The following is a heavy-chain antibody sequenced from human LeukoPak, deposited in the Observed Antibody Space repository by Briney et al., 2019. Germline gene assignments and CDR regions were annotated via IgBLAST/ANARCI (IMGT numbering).Heavy chain of an antibody. Sequence: SETLSLTCAVYGGSFSGYYWTWIRQTPEKGLEWIGEMNPSGSTNYNPPLKSRVTISVDTSKNQFSLELSSVTAADTAVYYCARGRQDVTMIVVVMTAVSYYLEVWGKGTTVTVS. V-gene: IGHV4-34*01. CDR2: MNPSGST. D-gene: IGHD3-22*01. CDR3: ARGRQDVTMIVVVMTAVSYYLEV. J-gene: IGHJ6*03. CDR1: GGSFSGYY.